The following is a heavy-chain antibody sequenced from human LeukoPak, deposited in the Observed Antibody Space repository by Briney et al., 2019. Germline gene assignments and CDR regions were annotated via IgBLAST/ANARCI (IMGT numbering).Heavy chain of an antibody. J-gene: IGHJ4*02. CDR2: IYPGDSDT. D-gene: IGHD6-6*01. CDR1: GYSFTSYW. V-gene: IGHV5-51*01. Sequence: GESLKISCKGSGYSFTSYWIGWVRQMPGKGLEWMGIIYPGDSDTRYSPSFQGQVTISADKSISTAYLQWGSLKASDTAMYYCARTSFGYSSSSANFDYWGQGTLVTVS. CDR3: ARTSFGYSSSSANFDY.